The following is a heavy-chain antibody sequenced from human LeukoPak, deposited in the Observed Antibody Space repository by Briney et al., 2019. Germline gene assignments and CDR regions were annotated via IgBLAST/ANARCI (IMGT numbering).Heavy chain of an antibody. CDR2: ISGSGGGT. Sequence: GGSLRLSCAASGFTFSSYAMSRVRQAAGKGLEWVSTISGSGGGTYYAESVKGRFTISRDNSKNMLYLQMNSLRAEDTAVYYCAKGLVVVVPAAWGQGTLVTVSS. D-gene: IGHD2-2*01. V-gene: IGHV3-23*01. CDR1: GFTFSSYA. CDR3: AKGLVVVVPAA. J-gene: IGHJ5*02.